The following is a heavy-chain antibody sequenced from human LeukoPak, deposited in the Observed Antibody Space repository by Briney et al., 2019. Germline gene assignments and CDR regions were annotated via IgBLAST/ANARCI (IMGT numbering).Heavy chain of an antibody. CDR1: GFTFTTYV. Sequence: GGSLRLSCSVSGFTFTTYVMHWVRQAPGKGLEYVSAISSNGDNTYYADSVKGRFTISRDNSKNTLYLQMSSLRADDTAVYYCVRGTGYWGQGTLVTVSS. V-gene: IGHV3-64D*06. CDR3: VRGTGY. J-gene: IGHJ4*02. CDR2: ISSNGDNT.